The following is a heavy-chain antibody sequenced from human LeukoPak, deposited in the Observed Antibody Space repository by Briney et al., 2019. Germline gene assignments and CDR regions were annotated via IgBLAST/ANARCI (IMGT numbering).Heavy chain of an antibody. Sequence: GGSLRLSCAASGFSFDDYAMHWVRQAPGKGXXXXXXXXWNSGNIGYGDSVKGRFTISRDNAKNSLYLQMNSLRAEDTALYYCAKDVRYNYGNGPIDYWGQGTLVTVSS. V-gene: IGHV3-9*01. D-gene: IGHD5-18*01. CDR2: XXWNSGNI. CDR3: AKDVRYNYGNGPIDY. CDR1: GFSFDDYA. J-gene: IGHJ4*02.